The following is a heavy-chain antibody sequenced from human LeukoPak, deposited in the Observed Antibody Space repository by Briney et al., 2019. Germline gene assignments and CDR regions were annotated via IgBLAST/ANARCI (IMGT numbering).Heavy chain of an antibody. Sequence: ASAKVSCKASGYTFTNYGISWVRQAPGQGLDWMGWISAYNGNKVYAQELQGRVTMTTDTSTSTAYMELRSLRSDDTAVYYCARDRWSSSSSEGALDIWGQGTMVTVSS. J-gene: IGHJ3*02. CDR3: ARDRWSSSSSEGALDI. CDR2: ISAYNGNK. D-gene: IGHD6-6*01. V-gene: IGHV1-18*01. CDR1: GYTFTNYG.